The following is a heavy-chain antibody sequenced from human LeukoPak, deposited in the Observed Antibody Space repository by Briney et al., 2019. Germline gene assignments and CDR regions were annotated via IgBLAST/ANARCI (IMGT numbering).Heavy chain of an antibody. D-gene: IGHD4-23*01. Sequence: PGGSLRLSCAASGFTFSSYGMHWVRQAPGKGLEWVAFIRYDGSNKYYADSVKGRFTISRDNSKNTLYLQMNSLRAEDTAVYHCAKDLLGGNSVGWFDPWGQGTLVTVSS. CDR2: IRYDGSNK. CDR3: AKDLLGGNSVGWFDP. J-gene: IGHJ5*02. CDR1: GFTFSSYG. V-gene: IGHV3-30*02.